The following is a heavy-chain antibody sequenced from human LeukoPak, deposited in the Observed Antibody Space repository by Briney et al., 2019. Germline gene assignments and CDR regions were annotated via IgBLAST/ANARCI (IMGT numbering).Heavy chain of an antibody. CDR2: ISYDGSNK. V-gene: IGHV3-30-3*01. Sequence: GGSLRLSCAASGFTFSSYAMHWVRQAPGKGLEWVAVISYDGSNKYYADSVKSRFTISRDNSKNTLYLQMNSLRAEDTAVYYCARDFTTPPGIAVAGTVVNYWGQGTLVTVSS. D-gene: IGHD6-19*01. CDR3: ARDFTTPPGIAVAGTVVNY. CDR1: GFTFSSYA. J-gene: IGHJ4*02.